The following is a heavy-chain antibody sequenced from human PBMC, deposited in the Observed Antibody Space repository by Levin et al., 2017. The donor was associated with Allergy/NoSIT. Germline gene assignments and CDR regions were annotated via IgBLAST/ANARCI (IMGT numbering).Heavy chain of an antibody. CDR1: GFTFSASW. CDR3: AREPANGALDY. J-gene: IGHJ4*02. D-gene: IGHD4/OR15-4a*01. V-gene: IGHV3-7*04. CDR2: INPDGSEK. Sequence: GGSLRLSCAASGFTFSASWMAWVRQAPGKALEWVGNINPDGSEKYPVDSVKGRFTFSRDNARSSLYLQMDNLRAEDTAVYFCAREPANGALDYWGQGTLVTVSA.